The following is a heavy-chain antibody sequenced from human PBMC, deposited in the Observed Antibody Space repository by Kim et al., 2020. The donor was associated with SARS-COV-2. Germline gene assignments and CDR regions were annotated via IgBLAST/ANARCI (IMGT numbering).Heavy chain of an antibody. Sequence: SVKVSCKASGGTFSSYTISWVRQAPGQGLEWMGRIIPILGIANYAQKFQGRVTITADKSTSTAYMELSSLRSEDTAVYYCARDHSGLHSDYWGQGTLVTVSS. J-gene: IGHJ4*02. CDR3: ARDHSGLHSDY. D-gene: IGHD1-26*01. CDR1: GGTFSSYT. CDR2: IIPILGIA. V-gene: IGHV1-69*04.